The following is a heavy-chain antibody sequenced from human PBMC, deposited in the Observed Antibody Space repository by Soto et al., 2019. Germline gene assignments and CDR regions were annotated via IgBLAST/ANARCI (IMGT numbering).Heavy chain of an antibody. CDR1: GFTFSSYA. D-gene: IGHD2-2*01. Sequence: EVQLLECGGGLVQPGGSLRLSCAASGFTFSSYAMSWVRQAPGKGLEWVSAISGSGGSTYYADSVKGRFTISRDNSKNPLYLQMNSLRAEDTAVYYCAKDVVVVPAVHFDYWGQGTLVTVSS. CDR2: ISGSGGST. CDR3: AKDVVVVPAVHFDY. J-gene: IGHJ4*02. V-gene: IGHV3-23*01.